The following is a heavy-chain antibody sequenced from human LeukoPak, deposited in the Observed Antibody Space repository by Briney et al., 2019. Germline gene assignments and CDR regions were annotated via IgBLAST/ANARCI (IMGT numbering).Heavy chain of an antibody. Sequence: RLSCAACGFIFXSYGLHWVGQAPGKGGEGVAVISYDGSNKYYADSVKGRLTISRDNSKNTLYLQMNSLRAEDTAVYYCAKDARNYDSSGYYDDPGYFDYWGQGSLVTVSS. CDR1: GFIFXSYG. J-gene: IGHJ4*02. CDR2: ISYDGSNK. V-gene: IGHV3-30*18. D-gene: IGHD3-22*01. CDR3: AKDARNYDSSGYYDDPGYFDY.